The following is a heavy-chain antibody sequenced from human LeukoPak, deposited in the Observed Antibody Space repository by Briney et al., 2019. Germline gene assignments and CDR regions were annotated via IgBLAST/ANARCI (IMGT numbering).Heavy chain of an antibody. J-gene: IGHJ6*03. Sequence: PSQTLSLTCTVSGGSISSGSYYWSWIRQPARKGLEWIGRIYTSGSTNYNPSLKSRVTMSVDTSKNQFSLKLSSVTAADTAVYYCARSTAKSRYYYYYYYMDVWGKGTTVTVSS. CDR3: ARSTAKSRYYYYYYYMDV. CDR2: IYTSGST. CDR1: GGSISSGSYY. D-gene: IGHD5-18*01. V-gene: IGHV4-61*02.